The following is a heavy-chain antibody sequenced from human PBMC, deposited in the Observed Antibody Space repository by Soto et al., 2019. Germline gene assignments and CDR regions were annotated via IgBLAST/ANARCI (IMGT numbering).Heavy chain of an antibody. V-gene: IGHV3-30*14. J-gene: IGHJ6*02. Sequence: PGGSLRLSCAASGFTFSSYAMHWVRQAPGKGLEWVAVISYDGSNKYYADSVKGRFTIFRDNSKNTLYLQMDSLRAEDTAVYFCARELVEVINSNADYYGLDVWGQGTTVTVSS. CDR2: ISYDGSNK. D-gene: IGHD2-8*02. CDR3: ARELVEVINSNADYYGLDV. CDR1: GFTFSSYA.